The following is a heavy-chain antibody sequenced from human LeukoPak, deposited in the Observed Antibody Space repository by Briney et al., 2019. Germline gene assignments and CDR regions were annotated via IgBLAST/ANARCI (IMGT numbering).Heavy chain of an antibody. CDR2: ISSCGSTI. Sequence: GGSLRLSCAASGFTFSSYEMNWVRQAPGKGLEWVSYISSCGSTIYYADSVKGRFTISRDNAKNSLYLQMNSLRAEDTAVYYCAREPLLWFGDATGYFDYWGQGTLVTVSS. D-gene: IGHD3-10*01. CDR1: GFTFSSYE. V-gene: IGHV3-48*03. CDR3: AREPLLWFGDATGYFDY. J-gene: IGHJ4*02.